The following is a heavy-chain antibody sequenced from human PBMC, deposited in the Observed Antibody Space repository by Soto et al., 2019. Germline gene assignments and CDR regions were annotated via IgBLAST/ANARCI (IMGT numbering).Heavy chain of an antibody. CDR3: ARANGRSSSYIFDY. D-gene: IGHD6-13*01. CDR1: GDTFSSYT. Sequence: QVPLVQSGAEVKQPGSSVKVSCKASGDTFSSYTISWVRQAPGQGLEWMGRIIPILGVANYAQKFQGRVTITADNSTSTAYMEVSSLRSEDTAVYYCARANGRSSSYIFDYWGQGTLVIVSS. J-gene: IGHJ4*02. CDR2: IIPILGVA. V-gene: IGHV1-69*02.